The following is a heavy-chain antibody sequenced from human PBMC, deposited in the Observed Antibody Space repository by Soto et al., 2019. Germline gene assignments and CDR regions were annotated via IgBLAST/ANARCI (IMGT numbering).Heavy chain of an antibody. CDR1: GFSLSTSGVG. J-gene: IGHJ4*02. V-gene: IGHV2-5*01. CDR2: IYWDDK. Sequence: SGPTLVKPTQTLTLTCTFSGFSLSTSGVGVGWIRQPPGKALEWLALIYWDDKRYSPSLKSRLTITKDTSKNQVVLTMTNMDPVDTATYYCAHGTSHFDYWGQGTLVTVSS. CDR3: AHGTSHFDY. D-gene: IGHD2-2*01.